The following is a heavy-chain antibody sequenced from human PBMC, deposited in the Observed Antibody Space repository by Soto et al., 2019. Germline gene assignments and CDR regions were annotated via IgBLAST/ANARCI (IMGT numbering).Heavy chain of an antibody. D-gene: IGHD5-18*01. CDR2: IIPIFGTA. CDR1: GGTFSSYA. Sequence: SVKVSCKASGGTFSSYAISWVRQAPGQGLEWMGGIIPIFGTANYAQKFQGRVTITADESTSTAYVELSSLRSEDTAVYYCARGVTAMAYFYYYYGMDVWGQGTTVTVSS. CDR3: ARGVTAMAYFYYYYGMDV. V-gene: IGHV1-69*13. J-gene: IGHJ6*02.